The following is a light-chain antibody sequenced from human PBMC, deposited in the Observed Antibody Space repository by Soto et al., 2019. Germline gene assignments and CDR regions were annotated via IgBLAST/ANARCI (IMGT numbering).Light chain of an antibody. V-gene: IGKV1-27*01. Sequence: DIQMTQSPSSLSGSVGDSVTITCRASQGISNYLAWYQQRPGKAPTLLIYAASTLQSGVPSRLSGSGSGTDFTLTISSLQPEDVATYYCQRYNNAPRTFGQGTKVEIK. CDR2: AAS. J-gene: IGKJ1*01. CDR1: QGISNY. CDR3: QRYNNAPRT.